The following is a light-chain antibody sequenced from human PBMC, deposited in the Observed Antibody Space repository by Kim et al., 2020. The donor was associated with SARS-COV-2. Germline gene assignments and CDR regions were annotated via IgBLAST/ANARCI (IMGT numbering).Light chain of an antibody. CDR3: TSFTSSNTFV. CDR2: DVS. Sequence: QSVLTQPASVSGSPGQSITISCTGTASDVGTYTYVSWYRQHPGRAPKVIIYDVSKRPSGVSNRFSGSKSANTASLTISNLQAEDEADYYCTSFTSSNTFVFGTGTKVTVL. J-gene: IGLJ1*01. CDR1: ASDVGTYTY. V-gene: IGLV2-14*03.